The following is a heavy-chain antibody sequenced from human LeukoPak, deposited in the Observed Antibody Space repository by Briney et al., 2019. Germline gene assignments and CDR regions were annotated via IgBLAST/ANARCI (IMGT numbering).Heavy chain of an antibody. V-gene: IGHV3-7*01. Sequence: GGSLRLSCAASGFTFSTYWMSWVRQAPGKGLEWVANLNQDGSETYYVDSVKGRFTISRDNAKNSLYLQMNSLRAEDTAVYYCGRDEGLWSGSDYWGQGTLVTVSS. CDR2: LNQDGSET. CDR1: GFTFSTYW. D-gene: IGHD3-3*01. J-gene: IGHJ4*02. CDR3: GRDEGLWSGSDY.